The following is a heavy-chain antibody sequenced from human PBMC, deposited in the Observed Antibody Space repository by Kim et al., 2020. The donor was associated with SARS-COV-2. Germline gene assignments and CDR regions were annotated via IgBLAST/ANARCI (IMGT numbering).Heavy chain of an antibody. CDR2: I. D-gene: IGHD4-17*01. Sequence: IYYADSVKGRFTIARDNAKNSLYLQMNSLRAEDTAVYYCARDEETYGGDYWGQGTLVTVSP. J-gene: IGHJ4*02. V-gene: IGHV3-21*01. CDR3: ARDEETYGGDY.